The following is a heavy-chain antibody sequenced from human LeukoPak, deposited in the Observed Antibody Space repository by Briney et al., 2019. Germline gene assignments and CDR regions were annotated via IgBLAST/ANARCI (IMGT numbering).Heavy chain of an antibody. D-gene: IGHD6-19*01. J-gene: IGHJ4*02. CDR2: IHPSGGST. V-gene: IGHV1-46*01. Sequence: ASVKVSCKASGYTFTSYYMHWVRQSPGHRREWMGKIHPSGGSTRYAQKFQGRVTMTRDTSTSTGYMELSSLRSEDTAVYYCATYPSGWTDYWGQGTLVTVSS. CDR1: GYTFTSYY. CDR3: ATYPSGWTDY.